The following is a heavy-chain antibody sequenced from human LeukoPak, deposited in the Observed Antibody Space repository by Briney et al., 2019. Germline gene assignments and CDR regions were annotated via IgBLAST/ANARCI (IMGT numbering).Heavy chain of an antibody. CDR2: IYYSGST. V-gene: IGHV4-39*07. Sequence: PSETLSLTCTVSGGSISSSSYYWGWIRKPPGKGLEWIGSIYYSGSTNYNPSLKSRVTISVDTSKNQFSLKLSSVTAADTAVYYCARYPGPYCSSTSCQVVWGQGTLVTVSS. J-gene: IGHJ4*02. CDR1: GGSISSSSYY. D-gene: IGHD2-2*01. CDR3: ARYPGPYCSSTSCQVV.